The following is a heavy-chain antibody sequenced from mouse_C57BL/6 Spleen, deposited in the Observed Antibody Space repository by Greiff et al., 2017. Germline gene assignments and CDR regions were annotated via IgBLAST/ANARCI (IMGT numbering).Heavy chain of an antibody. CDR1: GYTFTSYW. J-gene: IGHJ2*01. V-gene: IGHV1-69*01. D-gene: IGHD1-1*01. CDR2: IDPSNSYT. Sequence: QVQLQQPGAELVMPGASVKLSCKASGYTFTSYWMHWVKQRPGQGLEWIGEIDPSNSYTNNNQKFKGKSTLTVDKSSSTAYMQLSSLTSEDSAVYYCSSHGAYGSNPGYFYYWGQGTTLTVSS. CDR3: SSHGAYGSNPGYFYY.